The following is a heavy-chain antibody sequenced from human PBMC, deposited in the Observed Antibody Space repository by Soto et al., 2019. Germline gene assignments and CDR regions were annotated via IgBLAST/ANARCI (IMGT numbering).Heavy chain of an antibody. D-gene: IGHD1-7*01. CDR3: ARDVNRWELRGFFDP. Sequence: LSLTCSVSGGSIVDYYWSWIRQPPGKGLEWIGFIYYTGNTRYNPSLGSRVTISLDTSKNQFSLKLTSATAADTAFYYCARDVNRWELRGFFDPWGRGALVTVSS. CDR2: IYYTGNT. CDR1: GGSIVDYY. J-gene: IGHJ5*02. V-gene: IGHV4-59*01.